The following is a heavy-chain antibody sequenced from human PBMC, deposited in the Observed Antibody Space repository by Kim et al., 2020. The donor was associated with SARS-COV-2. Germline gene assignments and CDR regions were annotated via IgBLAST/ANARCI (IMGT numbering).Heavy chain of an antibody. Sequence: ASVKVSCKVSGYTLTELSMHWVRQAPGTWLSFLGFFDPEACETIYDEKFQGRVTMTEDTSTDTAYMELSSLRSEDTAVYYCATGQTIVVVPAAIRSYYYYYGMDVWGQGTTVTVSS. CDR1: GYTLTELS. V-gene: IGHV1-24*01. CDR2: FDPEACET. D-gene: IGHD2-2*01. CDR3: ATGQTIVVVPAAIRSYYYYYGMDV. J-gene: IGHJ6*02.